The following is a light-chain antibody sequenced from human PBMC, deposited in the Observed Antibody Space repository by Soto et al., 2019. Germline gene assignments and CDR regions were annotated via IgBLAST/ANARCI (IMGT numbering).Light chain of an antibody. CDR2: DAS. V-gene: IGKV1-33*01. CDR3: RQHAQLPGE. CDR1: QEISNY. J-gene: IGKJ4*02. Sequence: QASQEISNYLNWYQQKPGKAPKLLIFDASNLETGVPSRFSGSGSGPDSRFTSSIRMPEDLLSQSMRQHAQLPGEFAGGTKVDIK.